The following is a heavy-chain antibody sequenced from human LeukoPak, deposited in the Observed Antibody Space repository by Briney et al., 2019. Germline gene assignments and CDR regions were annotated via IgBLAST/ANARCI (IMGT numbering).Heavy chain of an antibody. CDR3: ARNSPSAYYIGQLEL. Sequence: NPSETLSLTCTVSGGSISSYYWSWIRQPPGKALEWIGYLYYSGDTYYSPSLKSRVTISVDRSKNQFSLELTSVTAADTAVYYCARNSPSAYYIGQLELWGQGSLVTVSS. J-gene: IGHJ4*02. D-gene: IGHD3-3*01. CDR1: GGSISSYY. CDR2: LYYSGDT. V-gene: IGHV4-59*12.